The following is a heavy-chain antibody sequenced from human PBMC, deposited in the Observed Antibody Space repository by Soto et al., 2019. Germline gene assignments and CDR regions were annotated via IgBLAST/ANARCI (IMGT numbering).Heavy chain of an antibody. CDR3: ARDIKGLDSSYAFWSGYYPFDY. D-gene: IGHD3-3*01. V-gene: IGHV3-33*01. CDR1: GFTFSSYG. J-gene: IGHJ4*02. CDR2: IWYDGSNK. Sequence: QVQLVESGGGVVQPGRSLRLSCAASGFTFSSYGMHWVRQAPGKGLEWVAVIWYDGSNKYYADSVKGRFTISRDNSKNTLYLQMNSLRAEDTAVYYCARDIKGLDSSYAFWSGYYPFDYWGQGTLVTVSS.